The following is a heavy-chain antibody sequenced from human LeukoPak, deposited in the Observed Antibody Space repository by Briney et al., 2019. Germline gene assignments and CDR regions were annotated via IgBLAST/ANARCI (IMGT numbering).Heavy chain of an antibody. Sequence: ASVMVSCKASGYTFTSYAMNWVRQAPGQGLEWMGWINTNTGNPTYAQGFTGRFVFSLDTSVSTAYLQISSLKAEDTAVYYCARASAARGYSGYDKFDYWGQGALVTVSS. D-gene: IGHD5-12*01. CDR2: INTNTGNP. V-gene: IGHV7-4-1*02. CDR3: ARASAARGYSGYDKFDY. CDR1: GYTFTSYA. J-gene: IGHJ4*02.